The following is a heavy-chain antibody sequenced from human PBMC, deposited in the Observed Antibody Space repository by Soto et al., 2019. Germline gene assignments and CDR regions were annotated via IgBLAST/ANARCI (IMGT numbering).Heavy chain of an antibody. J-gene: IGHJ4*02. V-gene: IGHV4-39*01. D-gene: IGHD2-15*01. CDR1: GGSISSSSYY. Sequence: QLQLQESGPGLVKPSETLSLTCTVSGGSISSSSYYWGWIRQPPGKGLEWIGSIYYSGSTYYNPSLKSRVTISVDTSKNQFSLKLSSVTAADTAVYYCAIYCSGGSCSDDYWGQGTLVTVSS. CDR3: AIYCSGGSCSDDY. CDR2: IYYSGST.